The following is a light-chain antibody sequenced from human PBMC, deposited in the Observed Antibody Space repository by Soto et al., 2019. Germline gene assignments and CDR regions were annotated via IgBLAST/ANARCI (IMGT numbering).Light chain of an antibody. V-gene: IGKV1-5*03. CDR3: QHYNGYSEA. CDR2: NAS. CDR1: QGTSSY. Sequence: IQISQSPSTLSASVGDRVTITCRASQGTSSYLAWYQQKPGKAPKLLIYNASTLQSGVPARFSGSGSGTEFTLTISSLQPVDFATYYCQHYNGYSEAFGQGTKV. J-gene: IGKJ1*01.